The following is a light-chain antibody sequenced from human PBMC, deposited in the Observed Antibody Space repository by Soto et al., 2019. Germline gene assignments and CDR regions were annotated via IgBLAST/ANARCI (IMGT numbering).Light chain of an antibody. J-gene: IGKJ2*01. CDR3: QQYDKWPPYT. V-gene: IGKV3-15*01. CDR1: QSVSTN. CDR2: GAS. Sequence: EMVMTQSPATLSVSPGERATLSCSASQSVSTNLAWYQQKPGQAPRLLIYGASTRATGVPDRFSGSGSGSEFTLTISGLQSEDFAVYYCQQYDKWPPYTFGQGTKLEIK.